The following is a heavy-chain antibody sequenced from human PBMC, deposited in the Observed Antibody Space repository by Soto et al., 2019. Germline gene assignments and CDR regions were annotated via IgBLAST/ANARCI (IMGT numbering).Heavy chain of an antibody. V-gene: IGHV4-31*03. J-gene: IGHJ5*02. D-gene: IGHD3-9*01. CDR2: THYSGST. Sequence: PSETLSLTCTVSGDSISRDIYYWSWIRQFPGKGLELIGYTHYSGSTYYNPSLKSRVSISVDTSENQFSLKLSSVTAADTAVYYCARAYYEILTAYFQPGWFDPWGQGTLVTVSS. CDR3: ARAYYEILTAYFQPGWFDP. CDR1: GDSISRDIYY.